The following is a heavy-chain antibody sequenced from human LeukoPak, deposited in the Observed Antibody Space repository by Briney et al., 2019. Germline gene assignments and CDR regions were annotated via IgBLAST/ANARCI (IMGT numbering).Heavy chain of an antibody. CDR2: TWYGAATE. V-gene: IGHV3-33*06. Sequence: PGGSLRLSCAASGFTFTSFAMHWVRRTPGKGLQWVAVTWYGAATEHDADSVRGGFTIYRDDSKNTLYLQMNSLRAEYTAVYYCAKTRESTGYYSFDHWGQGTVVTVSS. J-gene: IGHJ4*02. D-gene: IGHD3-22*01. CDR3: AKTRESTGYYSFDH. CDR1: GFTFTSFA.